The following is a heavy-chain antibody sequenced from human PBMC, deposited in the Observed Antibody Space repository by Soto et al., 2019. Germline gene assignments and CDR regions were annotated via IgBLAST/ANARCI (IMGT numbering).Heavy chain of an antibody. V-gene: IGHV2-5*02. CDR1: GVSINSVGVG. J-gene: IGHJ5*02. CDR3: AQQGFVPYSPRYRYNRFEP. Sequence: SGPTLVNPTQTLTLTCSLSGVSINSVGVGVAWIRQPPGKALEWLALIYWDDDKRYNTSLRSRLAITKDASKNQVVLVLTDMDPMDTATYYCAQQGFVPYSPRYRYNRFEPWGPGTLVTSS. D-gene: IGHD3-9*01. CDR2: IYWDDDK.